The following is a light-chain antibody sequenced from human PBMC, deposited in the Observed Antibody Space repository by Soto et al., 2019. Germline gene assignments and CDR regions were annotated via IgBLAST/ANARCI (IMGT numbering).Light chain of an antibody. CDR1: QSVSSD. Sequence: EIVLTQFTSTLPLSPGERATLSCTAGQSVSSDLFGYQHKPGQAPRILIYDAANRAAGIPARFSGSESWTDYTLTTIGIDPEDFAVYYCQQRDNRPPWTFGQGTKVDIK. CDR2: DAA. J-gene: IGKJ1*01. CDR3: QQRDNRPPWT. V-gene: IGKV3-11*01.